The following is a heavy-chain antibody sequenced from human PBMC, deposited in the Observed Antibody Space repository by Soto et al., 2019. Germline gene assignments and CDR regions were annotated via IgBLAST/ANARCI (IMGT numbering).Heavy chain of an antibody. CDR2: IWYDGSNK. V-gene: IGHV3-33*08. CDR3: ARDYGDSYGYYYYYMDV. CDR1: GFTFSSYA. D-gene: IGHD4-17*01. Sequence: PGGSLRLSCAASGFTFSSYAMRWVRQAPGKGLEWVAVIWYDGSNKYYADSVKGRFTISRDNSKNTLYLQMNSLRAEDTAVYYCARDYGDSYGYYYYYMDVWGKGTTVTVSS. J-gene: IGHJ6*03.